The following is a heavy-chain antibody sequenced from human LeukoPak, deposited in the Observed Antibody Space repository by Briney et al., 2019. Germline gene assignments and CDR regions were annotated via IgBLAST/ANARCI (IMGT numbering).Heavy chain of an antibody. Sequence: ATVKVSCKASGYTFTDYYLHWVRQAPGQGLEWMGWIHPNSGSTNYAQKFQGRVTVTRDTSISTVYMELSSPRSDDTAVYYCSREDYWGQGTLVTVSS. J-gene: IGHJ4*02. CDR3: SREDY. CDR1: GYTFTDYY. CDR2: IHPNSGST. V-gene: IGHV1-2*02.